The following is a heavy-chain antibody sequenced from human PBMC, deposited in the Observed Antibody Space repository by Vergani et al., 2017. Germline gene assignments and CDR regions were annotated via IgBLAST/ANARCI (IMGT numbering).Heavy chain of an antibody. Sequence: EVQLVESGGGLVQPGGSLRLSCAASGFTFSSYWMSWVRQAPGKGLEWVANIKQDGSEKYYVDSVKGRFTISRDNAKNSLYLQMNSLRAEDTAVYYCAREGIDGLDWFDPWGQGTLVTVSS. CDR3: AREGIDGLDWFDP. D-gene: IGHD2-15*01. CDR1: GFTFSSYW. V-gene: IGHV3-7*01. CDR2: IKQDGSEK. J-gene: IGHJ5*02.